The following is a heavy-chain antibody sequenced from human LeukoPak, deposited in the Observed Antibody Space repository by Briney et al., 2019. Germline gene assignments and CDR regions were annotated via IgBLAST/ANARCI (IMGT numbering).Heavy chain of an antibody. Sequence: GGSLRLSCAASGFTFSSYSMNWVRQAPGKGLEWVSSISGSSSYIYYADSVKGRFTISRDNAKNSLYLQMNSLRAEDTAVYYCARAIRTTGRNDAFDVWGQGTMVTVSS. CDR3: ARAIRTTGRNDAFDV. V-gene: IGHV3-21*01. CDR2: ISGSSSYI. J-gene: IGHJ3*01. CDR1: GFTFSSYS. D-gene: IGHD1-1*01.